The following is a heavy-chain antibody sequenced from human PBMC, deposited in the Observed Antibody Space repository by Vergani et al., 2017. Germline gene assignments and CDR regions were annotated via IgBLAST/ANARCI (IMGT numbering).Heavy chain of an antibody. V-gene: IGHV3-33*01. CDR3: ARDRPRCRSTTCSFDAFDI. Sequence: VQLVDSGGGVVQPGRSLRLSCVASGFTFSTYGMYWVRQAPGKGLERVAALWYDGKYKYYADSVKGRFSVSRDNSQHTLSLQMNSLRGEDTAVYYCARDRPRCRSTTCSFDAFDIWGQGTMVTVSS. CDR1: GFTFSTYG. D-gene: IGHD2-2*01. J-gene: IGHJ3*02. CDR2: LWYDGKYK.